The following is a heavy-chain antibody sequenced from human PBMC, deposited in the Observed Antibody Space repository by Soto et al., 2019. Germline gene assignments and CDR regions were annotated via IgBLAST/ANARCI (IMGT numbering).Heavy chain of an antibody. CDR1: GYTFTSYD. CDR2: ISAYNGNT. CDR3: AREGGTMGAGWFAP. Sequence: QVQLVQSGAEVKKPGASVKVSCKASGYTFTSYDIRWVRQAPGRGLEWMGWISAYNGNTNYAQKIQDRVTMTTDTSTSTAYMELRSLRSDDTAVYYWAREGGTMGAGWFAPWGQGTLVTVSS. V-gene: IGHV1-18*01. D-gene: IGHD3-10*01. J-gene: IGHJ5*02.